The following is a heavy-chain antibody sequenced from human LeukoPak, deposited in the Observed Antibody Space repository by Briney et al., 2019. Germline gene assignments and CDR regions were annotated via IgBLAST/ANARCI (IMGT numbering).Heavy chain of an antibody. CDR3: ARGGDCSSTSCSDFYYYYGMDV. J-gene: IGHJ6*04. Sequence: SVKVSCKASGGTFSSYAISWVRQAPGQGLEWMRGLIPLFGTANYAQKFQGRVTITADEPTSTAYMELSSLRSEDTAVYYCARGGDCSSTSCSDFYYYYGMDVWGKGTTVTVSS. CDR1: GGTFSSYA. CDR2: LIPLFGTA. V-gene: IGHV1-69*01. D-gene: IGHD2-2*01.